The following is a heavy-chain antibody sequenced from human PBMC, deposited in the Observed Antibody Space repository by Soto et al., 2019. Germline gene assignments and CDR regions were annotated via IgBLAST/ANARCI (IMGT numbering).Heavy chain of an antibody. CDR3: ARELDSSSWDDAFDI. Sequence: ASVKVSCKASGYTFTSYYINWVRHATGQGLEWMGWMNPNSGNTGYAQKFQGRVTMTRNTSISTAYMELSSLRSEDTAVYYCARELDSSSWDDAFDIWGQGTMVTVSS. CDR2: MNPNSGNT. V-gene: IGHV1-8*01. D-gene: IGHD6-13*01. J-gene: IGHJ3*02. CDR1: GYTFTSYY.